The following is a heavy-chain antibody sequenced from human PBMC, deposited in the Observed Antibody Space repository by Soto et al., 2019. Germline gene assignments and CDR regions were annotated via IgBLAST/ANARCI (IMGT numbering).Heavy chain of an antibody. CDR1: GGSISSGDYY. CDR2: IYYSGST. J-gene: IGHJ1*01. CDR3: ARSHYYDSSGYLGDFQH. D-gene: IGHD3-22*01. Sequence: QVQLQESGPGLVKPSQTLSLTCTVSGGSISSGDYYWSWIRQPPGKGLEWIGYIYYSGSTYYNPSLKSRVTISVDTSKNQFSLKLSSVTAADTAVYYCARSHYYDSSGYLGDFQHWGQGTLVTVSS. V-gene: IGHV4-30-4*01.